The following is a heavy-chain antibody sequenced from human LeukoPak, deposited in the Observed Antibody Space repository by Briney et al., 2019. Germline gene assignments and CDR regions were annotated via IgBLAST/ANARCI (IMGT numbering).Heavy chain of an antibody. V-gene: IGHV3-23*01. D-gene: IGHD1-26*01. Sequence: GGSLRLSCAVSGFTFSIYGMTWVRQAPGKGLEWVSAICGSGCGGTTYYADSVKGRFTVSRDNSKNTLYLQMNSLTAEDTAVYYCAKDRGRSYPNWFDPWGQGTLVTVSS. CDR2: ICGSGCGGTT. CDR1: GFTFSIYG. J-gene: IGHJ5*02. CDR3: AKDRGRSYPNWFDP.